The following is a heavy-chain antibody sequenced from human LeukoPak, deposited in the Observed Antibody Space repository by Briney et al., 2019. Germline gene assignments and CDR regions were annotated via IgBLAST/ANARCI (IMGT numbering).Heavy chain of an antibody. CDR2: ISSSGSTI. J-gene: IGHJ4*02. V-gene: IGHV3-11*01. CDR1: GFTFSDYY. CDR3: ARAMRPGIAAAGIDY. Sequence: GGSLRLSCAASGFTFSDYYMSWIRQAPGKGLEWVSYISSSGSTIYYADSVKGRFTISRDNAKNSLYLHMNSLRAEDTAVYYCARAMRPGIAAAGIDYWGQGTLVTVSS. D-gene: IGHD6-13*01.